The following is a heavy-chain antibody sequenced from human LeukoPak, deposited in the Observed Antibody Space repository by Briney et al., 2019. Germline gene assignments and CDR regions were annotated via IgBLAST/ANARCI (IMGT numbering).Heavy chain of an antibody. D-gene: IGHD5-18*01. V-gene: IGHV4-34*01. CDR3: ARLRRYSYGSHYYYYMDV. J-gene: IGHJ6*03. CDR1: GGSVSGYY. CDR2: INHSGST. Sequence: SETLSLTCAVYGGSVSGYYWSWIRQPPGKGLEWIGEINHSGSTNYNPSLKSRVTISVDTSKNQFSLKLSSVTAADTAVYYCARLRRYSYGSHYYYYMDVWGKGTTVTISS.